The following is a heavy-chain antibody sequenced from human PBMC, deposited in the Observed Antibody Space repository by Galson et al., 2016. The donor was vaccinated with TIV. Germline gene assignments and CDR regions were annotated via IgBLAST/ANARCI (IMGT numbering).Heavy chain of an antibody. Sequence: SLRLSCAASGFIFDYYSMHWVCQAPGKGLEWVAVISYDGNYKSYGDSVRGRFTISRDNSKNTLYLQMNSLRNEDTAAYYCARDPRVYGDYLLAYFDSWGQGTLVTVSS. CDR2: ISYDGNYK. CDR1: GFIFDYYS. D-gene: IGHD4-17*01. CDR3: ARDPRVYGDYLLAYFDS. J-gene: IGHJ4*02. V-gene: IGHV3-30*03.